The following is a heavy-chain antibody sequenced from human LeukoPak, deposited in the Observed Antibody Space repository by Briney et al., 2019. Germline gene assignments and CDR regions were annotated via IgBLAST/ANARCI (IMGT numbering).Heavy chain of an antibody. V-gene: IGHV3-64*04. CDR2: ISSNGGST. CDR3: AKELVAGPYYYYGMDV. Sequence: GGSLRLSCSASGFTFSSYAMHWVRQAPGKGLEYVSAISSNGGSTYYADSVKGRFTISRDNSKNTLYLQMNSLRAEDTAAYYCAKELVAGPYYYYGMDVWGQGTTVTVSS. J-gene: IGHJ6*02. CDR1: GFTFSSYA. D-gene: IGHD2-15*01.